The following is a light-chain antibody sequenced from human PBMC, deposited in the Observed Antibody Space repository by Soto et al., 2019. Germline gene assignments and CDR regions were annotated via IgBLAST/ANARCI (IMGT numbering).Light chain of an antibody. Sequence: EIVMTQPPATLSVSPGERSTLSCRASQSVSSNLAWYQQKPGQAPRLXXYGASTRATGIPARFSGSGSGTEFTLTISSLQSEDFAAYYCQQYNNWPPVTFGQGTKVDI. CDR2: GAS. CDR3: QQYNNWPPVT. J-gene: IGKJ1*01. CDR1: QSVSSN. V-gene: IGKV3-15*01.